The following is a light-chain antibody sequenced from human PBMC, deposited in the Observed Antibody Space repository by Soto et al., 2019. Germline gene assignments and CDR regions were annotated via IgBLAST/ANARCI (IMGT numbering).Light chain of an antibody. V-gene: IGKV1-5*03. Sequence: QMTQSPSSLSASVGDTVTITCRASESITTWVAWYQQIPGQAPTLLIYKASTVDPGVPARFSGGGSGTEFALTISSLQSDDAAAYYCQQYNTCPALSFGGGTRVEI. CDR1: ESITTW. CDR2: KAS. CDR3: QQYNTCPALS. J-gene: IGKJ4*01.